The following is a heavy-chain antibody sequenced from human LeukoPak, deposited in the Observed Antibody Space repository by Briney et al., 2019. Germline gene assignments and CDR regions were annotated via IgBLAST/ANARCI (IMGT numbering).Heavy chain of an antibody. CDR2: IYSGGST. J-gene: IGHJ4*02. Sequence: GGSLRLSCAASGFTVSSNYMSWVRQAPGKGLEWVSVIYSGGSTYYADSVKGRFTISRDNSKNTLYLQMNSLRAEDTAVYYCARGVVLRWYLDYWAREPWSPSPQ. CDR3: ARGVVLRWYLDY. V-gene: IGHV3-53*01. D-gene: IGHD4-23*01. CDR1: GFTVSSNY.